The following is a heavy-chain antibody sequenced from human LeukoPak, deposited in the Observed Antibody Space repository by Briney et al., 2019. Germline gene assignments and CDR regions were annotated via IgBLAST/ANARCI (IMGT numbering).Heavy chain of an antibody. Sequence: PSETLSLTCTVSGGSISTYYWNWIRQPPGKGLEWIGYIYHSGSTNYNPSLQSRVTISVDTSKNQFSLDLNSVTAADTAVYYCARGGAARLHFQNWGQGTLVTVSS. V-gene: IGHV4-59*01. D-gene: IGHD6-6*01. CDR2: IYHSGST. J-gene: IGHJ1*01. CDR1: GGSISTYY. CDR3: ARGGAARLHFQN.